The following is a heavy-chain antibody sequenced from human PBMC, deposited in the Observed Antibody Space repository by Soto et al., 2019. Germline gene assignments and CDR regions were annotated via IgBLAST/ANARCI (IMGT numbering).Heavy chain of an antibody. Sequence: LSLTCTVSGGSISSYYWSWIRQPPGKGLEWIGYIYYSGSTNYNPSLKSRVTISVDTSKNQFSLKLSSVTAADTAVYYCARNGRKSSTSPLLQEYYYYGMDVWGQGTTVTVSS. V-gene: IGHV4-59*01. D-gene: IGHD2-2*01. CDR1: GGSISSYY. J-gene: IGHJ6*02. CDR3: ARNGRKSSTSPLLQEYYYYGMDV. CDR2: IYYSGST.